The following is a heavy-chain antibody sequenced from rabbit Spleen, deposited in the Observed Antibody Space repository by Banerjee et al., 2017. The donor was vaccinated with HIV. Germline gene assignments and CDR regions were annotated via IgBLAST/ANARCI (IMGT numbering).Heavy chain of an antibody. CDR1: GFTISSYW. J-gene: IGHJ4*01. CDR3: ARANYGYWDL. CDR2: IYAGSGGST. Sequence: QSLEESGGDLVKPGASLTLTCTASGFTISSYWMHWVRQAPGKGLEWIGCIYAGSGGSTYYASWAKGRFTISKTSSTTVTLQMTSLTAADTATYFCARANYGYWDLWGPGTLVTVS. V-gene: IGHV1S40*01. D-gene: IGHD6-1*01.